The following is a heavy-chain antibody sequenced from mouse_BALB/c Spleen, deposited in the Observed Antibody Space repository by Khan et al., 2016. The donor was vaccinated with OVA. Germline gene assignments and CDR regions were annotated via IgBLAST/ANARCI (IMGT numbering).Heavy chain of an antibody. J-gene: IGHJ1*01. V-gene: IGHV5-12-1*01. CDR2: INSGGDTT. CDR3: TRRPGYFDV. CDR1: GFTFSSYD. Sequence: EVELVESGGGLVKPGGSLKLSCTASGFTFSSYDMSWVRQTPEKRLEWVAYINSGGDTTYYPEPVKGRFTITRDNAKKPLLLQMSSLTYEDTAVYYCTRRPGYFDVWGPGTTVTVSS.